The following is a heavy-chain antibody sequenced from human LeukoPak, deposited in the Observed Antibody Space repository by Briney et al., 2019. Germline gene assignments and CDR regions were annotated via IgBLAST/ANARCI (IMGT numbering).Heavy chain of an antibody. V-gene: IGHV4-59*01. Sequence: PSETLSLTCTVSGGSISSYYWSWIRQPPGKGLEWIGYIYYSGSTNYNPSLKSRVTISVDTSKNQFSLKLSSVTAAGTAVYYCARAVGSSGWYVWFDPWGQGTLVTVSS. J-gene: IGHJ5*02. CDR3: ARAVGSSGWYVWFDP. CDR2: IYYSGST. CDR1: GGSISSYY. D-gene: IGHD6-19*01.